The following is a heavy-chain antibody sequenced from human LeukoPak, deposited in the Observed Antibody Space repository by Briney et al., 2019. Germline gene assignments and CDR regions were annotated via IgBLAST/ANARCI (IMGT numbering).Heavy chain of an antibody. CDR2: IYSGGST. Sequence: PGGSLRLSCAASGFTVSSNYMSWVRQAPGKGLEWVSVIYSGGSTYYAGSVKGRFTISRDNSKNTLYLQMNSLRAEDTAVYYCARVRKQWLVRDAFDIWGQGTMVTVSS. J-gene: IGHJ3*02. CDR3: ARVRKQWLVRDAFDI. CDR1: GFTVSSNY. V-gene: IGHV3-66*01. D-gene: IGHD6-19*01.